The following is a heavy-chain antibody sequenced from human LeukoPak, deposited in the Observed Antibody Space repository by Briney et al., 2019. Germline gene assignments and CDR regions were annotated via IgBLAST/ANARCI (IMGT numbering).Heavy chain of an antibody. D-gene: IGHD2/OR15-2a*01. V-gene: IGHV3-64D*09. CDR3: VKDLRSDFMGVLSRYLSY. J-gene: IGHJ4*02. Sequence: PGGSLRLSCSASGFTFSSFAMHWVRQAQGKGLEYVAAISRNGGSTYYADSVKGRFTISRDNSKSTLYLQMSSLRAEDTAVYLCVKDLRSDFMGVLSRYLSYWGQGTLVTVSS. CDR2: ISRNGGST. CDR1: GFTFSSFA.